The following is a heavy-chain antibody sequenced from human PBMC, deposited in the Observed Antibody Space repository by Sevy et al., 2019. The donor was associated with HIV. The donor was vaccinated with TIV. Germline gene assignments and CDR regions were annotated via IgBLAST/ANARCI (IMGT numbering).Heavy chain of an antibody. CDR3: VKGGYSSGWYVDY. V-gene: IGHV3-64D*06. CDR1: GFTFSSYA. Sequence: GGSLRLSCTASGFTFSSYAMHWVRQAPGKGLEYVSAISSNGGSTYYADSVKGRFTISRDNSKNTLYLQMSSLRAEDTAVYYCVKGGYSSGWYVDYWGQGTLVTVSS. J-gene: IGHJ4*02. D-gene: IGHD6-19*01. CDR2: ISSNGGST.